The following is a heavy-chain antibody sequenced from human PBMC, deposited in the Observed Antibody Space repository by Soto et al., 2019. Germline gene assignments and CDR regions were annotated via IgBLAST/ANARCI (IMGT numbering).Heavy chain of an antibody. CDR2: ISGSGGSA. CDR3: PNYDFWSHYFDP. Sequence: EVQLLESGGGLVQPGGSLRLSCAASGFTFSSYAMTWVRQAPGKGLEWVSSISGSGGSAYYADSVKGRFTLSRDNSKNTLYLQMNSLRAEDTAVYYCPNYDFWSHYFDPWGQGTLVTVSS. V-gene: IGHV3-23*01. J-gene: IGHJ5*02. CDR1: GFTFSSYA. D-gene: IGHD3-3*01.